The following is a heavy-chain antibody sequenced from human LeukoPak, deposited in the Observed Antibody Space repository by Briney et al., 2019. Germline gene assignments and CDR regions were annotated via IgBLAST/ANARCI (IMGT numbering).Heavy chain of an antibody. CDR1: GCTFTRYG. CDR2: ISAYNGNT. CDR3: ASEDDYGDYGPFDY. J-gene: IGHJ4*02. Sequence: ASVKVSCKASGCTFTRYGISWVPQAPGQGLEWMGWISAYNGNTNYAQKLQGRVTMTTDTSTSTAYMELRSLRSDDTDVYYCASEDDYGDYGPFDYWGQGTLVTVSS. D-gene: IGHD4-17*01. V-gene: IGHV1-18*01.